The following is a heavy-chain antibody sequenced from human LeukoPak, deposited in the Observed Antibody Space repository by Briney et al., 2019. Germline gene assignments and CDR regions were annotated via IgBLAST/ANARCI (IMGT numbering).Heavy chain of an antibody. Sequence: GGSLRLSCAASGFTFSSYSMNWVRQAPGKGLEWVSSISSSSSYIYYADSVKGRFTISRDNAKNSLYLQMNSLRAEDTAVYYCARRYGSGSTPGYFDLWGRGTLVTVSS. CDR3: ARRYGSGSTPGYFDL. D-gene: IGHD3-10*01. CDR1: GFTFSSYS. V-gene: IGHV3-21*01. CDR2: ISSSSSYI. J-gene: IGHJ2*01.